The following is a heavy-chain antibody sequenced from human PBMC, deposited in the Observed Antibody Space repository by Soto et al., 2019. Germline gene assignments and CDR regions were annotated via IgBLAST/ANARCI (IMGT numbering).Heavy chain of an antibody. CDR1: GYTFTSYD. D-gene: IGHD1-26*01. CDR2: MNPNSGNT. J-gene: IGHJ6*02. Sequence: QVQLVQSGAEVKKPGASVKVSCKASGYTFTSYDINWVRQATGQGLEWMGWMNPNSGNTGYAQKFQGRVTMTRNTSISTAYMELSSLGSEDPAVYYWETLGQWELPGPFHYGMDVWGQGTTVTVSS. CDR3: ETLGQWELPGPFHYGMDV. V-gene: IGHV1-8*01.